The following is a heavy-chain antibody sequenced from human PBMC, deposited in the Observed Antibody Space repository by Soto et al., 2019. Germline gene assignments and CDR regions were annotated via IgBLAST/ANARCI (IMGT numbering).Heavy chain of an antibody. J-gene: IGHJ6*01. D-gene: IGHD2-2*01. CDR1: GGTFSSYG. Sequence: QVQLVQSGAEVKKPGSSVKVSCKASGGTFSSYGISWVRQAPGQGLEWMGGIIPISDTTNYAQKFQGRVTITADESTSTAYMELSSLRSEDTAVYYCARSQGSSTSLEIYYYYYYGMDVWGQGTMVTVSS. CDR2: IIPISDTT. V-gene: IGHV1-69*01. CDR3: ARSQGSSTSLEIYYYYYYGMDV.